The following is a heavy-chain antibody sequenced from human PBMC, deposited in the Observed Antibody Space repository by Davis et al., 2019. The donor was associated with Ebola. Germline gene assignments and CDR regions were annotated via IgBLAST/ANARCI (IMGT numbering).Heavy chain of an antibody. CDR2: MNPNSGNT. J-gene: IGHJ6*02. CDR3: AVDSSSSFYYYGMDV. D-gene: IGHD6-6*01. CDR1: GGTFSSYA. V-gene: IGHV1-8*02. Sequence: ASVKVSCKASGGTFSSYAISWVRQAPGQGLEWMGWMNPNSGNTGYAQKFQGRVTMTRNTSISTAYMELSSLRSEDTAVYYCAVDSSSSFYYYGMDVWGQGTTVTVSS.